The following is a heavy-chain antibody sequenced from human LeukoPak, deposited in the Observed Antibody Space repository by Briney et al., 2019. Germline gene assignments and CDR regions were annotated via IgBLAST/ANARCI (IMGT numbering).Heavy chain of an antibody. CDR1: GFTFSTCA. CDR3: AKSPRGYNYYMDV. V-gene: IGHV3-23*01. D-gene: IGHD3-10*01. CDR2: ISGGAVSI. J-gene: IGHJ6*03. Sequence: HPGGSLRLSCAVSGFTFSTCARSWVRQAPGKGLEWVSVISGGAVSIYYADSVKGRFTISRDNSNNTLYLQMNSLRAEDTAVYYCAKSPRGYNYYMDVWGKGTTVTVSS.